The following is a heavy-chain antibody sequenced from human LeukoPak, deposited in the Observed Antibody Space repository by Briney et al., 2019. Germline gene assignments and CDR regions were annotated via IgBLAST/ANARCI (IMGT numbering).Heavy chain of an antibody. CDR2: INPNNDGT. J-gene: IGHJ4*02. V-gene: IGHV1-2*02. Sequence: ASVKVSCKASGYTFTAYYMHWVRQAPGQGLEWMGWINPNNDGTKYAQKFQGRVTITRDTSISTAYMELRSLRSDDTAVYYCARDPKAVVVPAAISFDYWGQGILVTVSS. CDR3: ARDPKAVVVPAAISFDY. CDR1: GYTFTAYY. D-gene: IGHD2-2*02.